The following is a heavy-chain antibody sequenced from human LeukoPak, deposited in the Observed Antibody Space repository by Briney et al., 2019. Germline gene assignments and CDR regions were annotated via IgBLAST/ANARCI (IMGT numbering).Heavy chain of an antibody. CDR3: ARHGAAMAPFDY. Sequence: PSETLSLTCTVSGGSISSYYWSWIRQPPGKGLEWIGYIYYSGSTNYNPSLKSRVTISVDTSKNQFSLKLSSVTAADTAVYYCARHGAAMAPFDYWGQETLVTVSS. CDR2: IYYSGST. J-gene: IGHJ4*02. CDR1: GGSISSYY. V-gene: IGHV4-59*08. D-gene: IGHD5-18*01.